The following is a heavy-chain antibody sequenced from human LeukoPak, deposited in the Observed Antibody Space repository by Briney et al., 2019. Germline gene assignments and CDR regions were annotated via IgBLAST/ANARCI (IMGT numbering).Heavy chain of an antibody. Sequence: EASVKVSCKTSGYTFTDYYIHWVRQAPGQGLEWMGRINPNSGGTNYAQKFQGRVTMTRDTSISTAYMELSRLRSDDTAVYYCAREYCTNGVCYDDAFDIWGQGTMVTVSS. D-gene: IGHD2-8*01. V-gene: IGHV1-2*06. CDR2: INPNSGGT. CDR3: AREYCTNGVCYDDAFDI. J-gene: IGHJ3*02. CDR1: GYTFTDYY.